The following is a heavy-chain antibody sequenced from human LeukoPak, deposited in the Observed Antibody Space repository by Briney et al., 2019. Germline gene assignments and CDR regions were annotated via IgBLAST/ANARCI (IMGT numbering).Heavy chain of an antibody. V-gene: IGHV3-48*04. CDR3: ARVFDYSNYVNYYYMDV. J-gene: IGHJ6*03. D-gene: IGHD4-11*01. Sequence: PGGSLRLSCAVSGFTFRSYSMNWVRQAPGKGLEWVSCISSSSSSTIYHADSVKGRFTISRDNAKNSLYLQMNSLRAEDTAVYYCARVFDYSNYVNYYYMDVWGKGTTVTVSS. CDR2: ISSSSSSTI. CDR1: GFTFRSYS.